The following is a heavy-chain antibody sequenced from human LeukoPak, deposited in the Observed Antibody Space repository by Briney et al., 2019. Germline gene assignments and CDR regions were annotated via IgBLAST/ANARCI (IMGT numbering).Heavy chain of an antibody. CDR1: GFTFSSYA. CDR3: AKDDVIAAAGTPDAFDI. J-gene: IGHJ3*02. Sequence: GGSLRLSCAASGFTFSSYAMSWVRQAPGKGLEWVSAISGSGGSTYYADSVKGRFTISRDNSKNTLYLQMNSLRAEDTAVYYCAKDDVIAAAGTPDAFDIWGQGTIVTVSS. D-gene: IGHD6-13*01. V-gene: IGHV3-23*01. CDR2: ISGSGGST.